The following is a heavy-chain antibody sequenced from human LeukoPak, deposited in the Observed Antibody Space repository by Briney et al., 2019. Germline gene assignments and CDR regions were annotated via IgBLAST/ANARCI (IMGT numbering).Heavy chain of an antibody. V-gene: IGHV4-39*07. CDR1: GGSISSSSYY. D-gene: IGHD5-18*01. J-gene: IGHJ4*02. Sequence: TSETLSLTCTVSGGSISSSSYYWGWIRQPPGKGLEWIGSVYYSGSTYYNPSLKSRVTISVDTSKNQFSLKLSSVTAADTAVYYCARGLRGTAMVIGRTFDYWGQGTLVTVSS. CDR3: ARGLRGTAMVIGRTFDY. CDR2: VYYSGST.